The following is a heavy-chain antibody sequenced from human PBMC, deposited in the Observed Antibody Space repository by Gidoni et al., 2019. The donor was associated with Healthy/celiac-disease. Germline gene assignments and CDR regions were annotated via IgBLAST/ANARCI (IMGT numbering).Heavy chain of an antibody. Sequence: QLQLQESGPGLVKPSETLSLTCTVPGGSISSSSYYWGWIRQPPGKGLEWIGSIYYSGSTYYNPSLKSRVTISVDTSKNQFSLKLSSVTAADTAVYYCARHRPSSGTGIDYWGQGTLVTVSS. D-gene: IGHD6-19*01. CDR1: GGSISSSSYY. J-gene: IGHJ4*02. V-gene: IGHV4-39*01. CDR3: ARHRPSSGTGIDY. CDR2: IYYSGST.